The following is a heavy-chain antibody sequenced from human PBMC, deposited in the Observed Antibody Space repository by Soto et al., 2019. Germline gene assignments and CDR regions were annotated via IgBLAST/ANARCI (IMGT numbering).Heavy chain of an antibody. Sequence: QVKLVESGGGVVLPGGSLRLSCEASGFTFNSYGMYWVRQAPGKGLDWVSHILYDGTKTYYADSVQGRFTISRDNSRNTMYLQMDRMRLEATAVYFCVKDLAHMADHWGQGTLVIVSS. CDR1: GFTFNSYG. J-gene: IGHJ4*02. V-gene: IGHV3-30*18. CDR3: VKDLAHMADH. CDR2: ILYDGTKT.